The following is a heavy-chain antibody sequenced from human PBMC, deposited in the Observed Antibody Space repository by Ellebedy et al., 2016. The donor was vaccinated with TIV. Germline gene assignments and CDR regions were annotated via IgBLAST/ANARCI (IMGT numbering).Heavy chain of an antibody. D-gene: IGHD1-1*01. Sequence: GESLKISXAASGFSFSTYGMHWVRQAPGKGLDWVSVIFSGGSTFYADSVKGRFTISRDNSKNTLYLQMNSLRAEDTAVYYCGRGSTGNYYAMDVWGQGTTVTVSS. CDR1: GFSFSTYG. CDR2: IFSGGST. V-gene: IGHV3-53*01. J-gene: IGHJ6*02. CDR3: GRGSTGNYYAMDV.